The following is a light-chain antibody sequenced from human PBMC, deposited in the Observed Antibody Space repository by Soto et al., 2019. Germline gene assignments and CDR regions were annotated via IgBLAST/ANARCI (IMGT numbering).Light chain of an antibody. V-gene: IGKV1-5*03. CDR2: KSS. Sequence: DIQMTQSPSTLSASEGDRVTISCRASQSVSIWLAWDQQKPGRAPKLLIYKSSILESGVPSRFSGSGSGTEFTLTISSLQPDDFATYYCQQFNTSPWTFGQGTKVEIK. J-gene: IGKJ1*01. CDR1: QSVSIW. CDR3: QQFNTSPWT.